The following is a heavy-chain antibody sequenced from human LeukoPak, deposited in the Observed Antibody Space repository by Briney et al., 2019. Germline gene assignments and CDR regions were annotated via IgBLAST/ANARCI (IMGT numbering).Heavy chain of an antibody. Sequence: GGSLRPSCAASGFTFSSYAMSWVRQAPGKGLEWVSAISGSGGSTYYADSVKGRFTISRDNSKNTLYLQMNSLRAEDTAVYYCAGWTYYYDSSGYNGDYWGQGTLVTVSS. CDR1: GFTFSSYA. D-gene: IGHD3-22*01. V-gene: IGHV3-23*01. CDR3: AGWTYYYDSSGYNGDY. CDR2: ISGSGGST. J-gene: IGHJ4*02.